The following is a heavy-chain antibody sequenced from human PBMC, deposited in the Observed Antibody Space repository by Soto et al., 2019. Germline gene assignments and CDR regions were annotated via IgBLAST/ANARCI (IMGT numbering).Heavy chain of an antibody. CDR1: GGTFASYA. D-gene: IGHD3-16*01. J-gene: IGHJ4*02. CDR2: IIPVFGST. V-gene: IGHV1-69*01. Sequence: QVQLVQSGAEVKKPGSSVKVSCKASGGTFASYAVSWVRQAPGQGLEWMGGIIPVFGSTNYAQNFHDRVTFTADESTGTVYMELTSLRSEDTAVYYCARDGGLVEISTMGDYWGQGTLVTVSS. CDR3: ARDGGLVEISTMGDY.